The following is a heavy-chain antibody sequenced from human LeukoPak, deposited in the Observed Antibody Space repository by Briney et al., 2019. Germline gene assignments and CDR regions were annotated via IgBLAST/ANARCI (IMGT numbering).Heavy chain of an antibody. CDR1: GFTFSSYN. Sequence: GGSLRLSCAASGFTFSSYNMNWVRQAPGKGLEWVPYITGSSTTIYYADSVKGRFTISRDNAKNSLFLQMNSLRAEDTAVYYCAREPTYTNSWYTTCDYWGQGTLVTVSS. CDR3: AREPTYTNSWYTTCDY. D-gene: IGHD6-13*01. J-gene: IGHJ4*02. CDR2: ITGSSTTI. V-gene: IGHV3-48*01.